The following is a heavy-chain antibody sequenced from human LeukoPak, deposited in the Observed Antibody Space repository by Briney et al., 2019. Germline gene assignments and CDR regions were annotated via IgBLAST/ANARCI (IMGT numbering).Heavy chain of an antibody. CDR3: ARELPIGYDSSGYYGMDV. Sequence: PGGSLRLSCAASGFTFSSYEVNWVRQAPGKGLEWVSYISSSGSTIYYADSVKGRFTISRDNAKNSLYLQMNSLRAEDTAVYYCARELPIGYDSSGYYGMDVWGQGTTVTVSS. CDR2: ISSSGSTI. V-gene: IGHV3-48*03. J-gene: IGHJ6*02. CDR1: GFTFSSYE. D-gene: IGHD3-22*01.